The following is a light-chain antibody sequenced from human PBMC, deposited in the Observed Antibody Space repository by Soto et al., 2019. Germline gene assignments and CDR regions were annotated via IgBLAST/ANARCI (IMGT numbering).Light chain of an antibody. V-gene: IGKV3-11*01. CDR2: DAS. J-gene: IGKJ4*01. Sequence: NVFSQSPATLSMSPEERATLSCRARQSVSSNLAWYQQKGDQAPRLLIYDASKRATGIPARFSGSGSGTDFTLSISSLEPEDFAVYYCQQRSDWPTFGGGTKVDIK. CDR1: QSVSSN. CDR3: QQRSDWPT.